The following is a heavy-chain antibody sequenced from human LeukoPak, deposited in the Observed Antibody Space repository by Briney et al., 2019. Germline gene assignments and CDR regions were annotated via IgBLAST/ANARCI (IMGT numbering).Heavy chain of an antibody. J-gene: IGHJ6*02. CDR3: ARRGITISGVLVYHYSGLDV. CDR1: GFTFSSHW. Sequence: GGSLRLSCAGSGFTFSSHWMNWVRRAPGKGLEWVASRKDDGSEKHFLDSVNGRFAISRDNAKNSLHLQMSSLRAEDTAVYYCARRGITISGVLVYHYSGLDVWGQGTTVTVSS. V-gene: IGHV3-7*02. CDR2: RKDDGSEK. D-gene: IGHD3-3*01.